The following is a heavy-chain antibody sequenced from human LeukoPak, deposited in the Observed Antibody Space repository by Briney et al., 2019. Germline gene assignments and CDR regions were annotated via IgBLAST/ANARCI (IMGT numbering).Heavy chain of an antibody. D-gene: IGHD3-10*01. V-gene: IGHV1-2*06. J-gene: IGHJ4*02. CDR2: IKPNSGAT. CDR1: GYSFSGHY. CDR3: ARTRGKDFDY. Sequence: ASVKVSCKASGYSFSGHYLHWVRQAPGQGLEWMGRIKPNSGATDYAQKFQGRVTMTRDTSISTAYMELSRLRSDDTAVYYCARTRGKDFDYWGQGTLVTVSS.